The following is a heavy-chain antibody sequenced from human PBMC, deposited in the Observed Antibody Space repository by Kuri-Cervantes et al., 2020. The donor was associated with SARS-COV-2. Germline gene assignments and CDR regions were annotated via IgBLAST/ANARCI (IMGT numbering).Heavy chain of an antibody. CDR2: IYPGDSDT. CDR3: ARRDFGSGSYYLDY. J-gene: IGHJ4*02. CDR1: GYSFTTYW. V-gene: IGHV5-51*01. Sequence: KVSCKGSGYSFTTYWIGWVRQMPGKGLEWMGIIYPGDSDTRYSPSFQGQVTISADKSISTAYLQWSSLKASDTAMYYCARRDFGSGSYYLDYWGQGTLVTDSS. D-gene: IGHD3-10*01.